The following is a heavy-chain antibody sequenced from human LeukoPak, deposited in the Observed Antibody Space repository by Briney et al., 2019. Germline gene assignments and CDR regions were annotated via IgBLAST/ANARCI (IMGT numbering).Heavy chain of an antibody. V-gene: IGHV4-59*08. CDR3: ARSLTYYYYGMDV. J-gene: IGHJ6*02. Sequence: SETLSLTCTASGGSISSYYWSWIRQPPGKGLEWIGYIYYSGSTNYNPSLKSRVTISVDTSKNQFSLKLSSVTAADTAVYYCARSLTYYYYGMDVWGQGTTVTVSS. CDR1: GGSISSYY. CDR2: IYYSGST. D-gene: IGHD7-27*01.